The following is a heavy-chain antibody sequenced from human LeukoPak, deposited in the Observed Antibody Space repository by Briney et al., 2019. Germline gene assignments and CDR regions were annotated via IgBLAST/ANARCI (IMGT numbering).Heavy chain of an antibody. CDR3: AKDSRGANFFGDFDY. D-gene: IGHD3-10*01. J-gene: IGHJ4*02. V-gene: IGHV3-33*06. CDR2: ISNDGSKT. CDR1: GFTFSLYG. Sequence: GSLRLSCAASGFTFSLYGMHWVRQAPGKGLEWVALISNDGSKTYYADSVKGRFTISRDNSKNTVYLQVSSLRADDTAVYYCAKDSRGANFFGDFDYWGQGTLVTVSS.